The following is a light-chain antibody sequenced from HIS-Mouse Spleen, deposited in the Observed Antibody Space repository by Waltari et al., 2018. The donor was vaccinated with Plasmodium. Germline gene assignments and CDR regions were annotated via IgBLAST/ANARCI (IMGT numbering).Light chain of an antibody. V-gene: IGLV2-23*03. CDR1: SSDVGSYNL. Sequence: QSALTQPASVSGSPGQSITISCTGTSSDVGSYNLVSWYQQNTGKAPNPMIYEGSKRPSGVSNRFSGSKSGNTASLTISGLQAEDEADYYCCSYAGSSTFVVFGGGTKLTVL. J-gene: IGLJ2*01. CDR2: EGS. CDR3: CSYAGSSTFVV.